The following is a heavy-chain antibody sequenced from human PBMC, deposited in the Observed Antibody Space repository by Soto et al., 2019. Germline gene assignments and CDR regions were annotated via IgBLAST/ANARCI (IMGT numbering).Heavy chain of an antibody. CDR2: IYYSGST. Sequence: QLQLQESGPGLVKPSETLSLTCTVSGGSISSSSYYWGWIRQPPGKGLEWIGSIYYSGSTYYNPSLRRRVPLSVDTSKNQFSLKLSSVTAADTAVYYCASHLDTAAGNGLDFAYWGQGTLVTVSS. CDR1: GGSISSSSYY. CDR3: ASHLDTAAGNGLDFAY. D-gene: IGHD5-18*01. J-gene: IGHJ4*02. V-gene: IGHV4-39*01.